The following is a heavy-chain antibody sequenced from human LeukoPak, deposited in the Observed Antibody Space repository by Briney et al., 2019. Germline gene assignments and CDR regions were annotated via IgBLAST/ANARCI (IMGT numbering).Heavy chain of an antibody. Sequence: KASETLSLTCTVSGGSISSGSYYWSWIRQPAGKGLEWIGRIYTGLSTSYNPSLKSRVTISVDTSKNQFSLDLSSVTAADTAVYYCARTFGSGIYSIDHWGQGIPVTVSS. V-gene: IGHV4-61*02. CDR3: ARTFGSGIYSIDH. CDR2: IYTGLST. D-gene: IGHD3-10*01. J-gene: IGHJ4*02. CDR1: GGSISSGSYY.